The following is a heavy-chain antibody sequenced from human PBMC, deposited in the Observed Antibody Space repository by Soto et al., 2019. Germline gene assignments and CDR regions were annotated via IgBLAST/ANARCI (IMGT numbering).Heavy chain of an antibody. V-gene: IGHV4-39*01. CDR3: ARAASSWYYFDY. Sequence: SETLSLTCTVSGGSISSSSYYWDWIRQPPGKGLEWIGSIYYSGSTYYNPSLKSRVTISVDTSKNQFSLKLSSVTAADTAVYYCARAASSWYYFDYWGQGTLVTVSS. J-gene: IGHJ4*02. CDR1: GGSISSSSYY. CDR2: IYYSGST. D-gene: IGHD6-13*01.